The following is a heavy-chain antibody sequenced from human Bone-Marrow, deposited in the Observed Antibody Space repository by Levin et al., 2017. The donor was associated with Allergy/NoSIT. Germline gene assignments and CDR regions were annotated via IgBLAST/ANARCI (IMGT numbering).Heavy chain of an antibody. V-gene: IGHV3-30*18. J-gene: IGHJ4*02. CDR1: GFTFRSNG. CDR2: VSYDGSTK. D-gene: IGHD3-10*01. Sequence: GESLKISCAASGFTFRSNGMHWVRQAPGKGLEWVAYVSYDGSTKYYADSVKGRFTISRDNSKNRLYLQMNSLRPDDTGLYFCTKESTRVRDFDYWGQGTLVSVSS. CDR3: TKESTRVRDFDY.